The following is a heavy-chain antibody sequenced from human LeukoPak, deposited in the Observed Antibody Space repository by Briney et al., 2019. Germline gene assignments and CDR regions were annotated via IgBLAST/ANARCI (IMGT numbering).Heavy chain of an antibody. D-gene: IGHD6-6*01. Sequence: SVKVSCKASGGTFSSYAISWVRQSPGQGLEWMGRIIPILGIANYAQKFQGRVTITADKSTRTAYMELSSLRSEDTAVYYCARDRRTGSSSGYYYYGMDVWGQGTTVTVSS. V-gene: IGHV1-69*04. J-gene: IGHJ6*02. CDR2: IIPILGIA. CDR3: ARDRRTGSSSGYYYYGMDV. CDR1: GGTFSSYA.